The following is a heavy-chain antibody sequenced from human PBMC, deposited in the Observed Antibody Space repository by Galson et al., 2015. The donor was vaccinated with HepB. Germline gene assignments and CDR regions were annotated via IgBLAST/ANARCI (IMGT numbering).Heavy chain of an antibody. Sequence: SLRLSCAASGFTFSDYYMRWIRQAPGKGLEWVSYISSSSSYTNYADSVKGRFTISRDNAKNSLYLQMNSLRAEDTAVYYCARREQWLVGGYFDYWGQGTLVTVSS. CDR1: GFTFSDYY. CDR2: ISSSSSYT. CDR3: ARREQWLVGGYFDY. V-gene: IGHV3-11*06. D-gene: IGHD6-19*01. J-gene: IGHJ4*02.